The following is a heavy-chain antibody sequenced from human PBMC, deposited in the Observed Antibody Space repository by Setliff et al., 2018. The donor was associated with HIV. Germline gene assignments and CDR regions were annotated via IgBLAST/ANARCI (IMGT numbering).Heavy chain of an antibody. Sequence: SETLSLTCTVSGWSISSGFFWGWIRQPPGKGLEFIGSIYHTGSTNYSPSLRSRVTISVDTSRNQFSLDLTSVTAADTAFYYCARGMDYYDTSGYYQYYFDYWGQGTLVTVSS. V-gene: IGHV4-38-2*02. CDR2: IYHTGST. CDR3: ARGMDYYDTSGYYQYYFDY. D-gene: IGHD3-22*01. J-gene: IGHJ4*02. CDR1: GWSISSGFF.